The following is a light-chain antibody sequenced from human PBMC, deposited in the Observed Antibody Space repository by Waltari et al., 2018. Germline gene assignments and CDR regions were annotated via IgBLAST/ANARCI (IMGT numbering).Light chain of an antibody. Sequence: DIQMTQSPLSLSPSLGDRVTLTCRASQGIITRLAWFQQKPGMAPKSLIYAASRLQSGVPPRFSGSGSGTDFTLTISSLQPEDFASYFCQQYKTYPITFGQGTRLEIK. CDR3: QQYKTYPIT. CDR1: QGIITR. V-gene: IGKV1-16*01. J-gene: IGKJ5*01. CDR2: AAS.